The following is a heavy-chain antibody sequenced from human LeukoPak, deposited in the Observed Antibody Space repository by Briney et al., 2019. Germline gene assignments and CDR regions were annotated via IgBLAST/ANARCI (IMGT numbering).Heavy chain of an antibody. J-gene: IGHJ4*02. Sequence: GGSLRLSCAASGFSFDDYAMHWVRQAPGKGLEWVSLICGDGGRTFYADSVKGRFTISRDNSKNSLYLQMNSLRSEDTALYSCAKDIHDRGYPDYWGQGTLVTVSS. CDR3: AKDIHDRGYPDY. D-gene: IGHD3-22*01. CDR2: ICGDGGRT. CDR1: GFSFDDYA. V-gene: IGHV3-43*02.